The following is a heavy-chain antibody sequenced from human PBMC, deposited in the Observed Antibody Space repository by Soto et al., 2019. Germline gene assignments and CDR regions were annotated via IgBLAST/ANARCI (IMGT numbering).Heavy chain of an antibody. J-gene: IGHJ4*02. D-gene: IGHD6-19*01. CDR1: GGSFSSYY. Sequence: SETLCLTSTVSGGSFSSYYWNWIRQPAGKGLEWIGRIYTSGSTNYNPSLKSRVTMPVDTSKNQFSLNLSSVTAADTAVYYCARETLTSGWPYWGQGTLVTVSS. CDR2: IYTSGST. V-gene: IGHV4-4*07. CDR3: ARETLTSGWPY.